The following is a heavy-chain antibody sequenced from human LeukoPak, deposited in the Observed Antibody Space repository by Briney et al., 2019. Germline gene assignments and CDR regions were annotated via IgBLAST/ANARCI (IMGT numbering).Heavy chain of an antibody. V-gene: IGHV1-18*01. D-gene: IGHD6-6*01. CDR1: GYTFTSYG. Sequence: APVKVSCKASGYTFTSYGISWVRQAPGQGLEWMGWISAYNGNTNYAQKLQGRVTMTTDTSTSTAYMELRSLRSDDTAVYYCARERTARSSSDYWGQGTLVTVSS. CDR2: ISAYNGNT. CDR3: ARERTARSSSDY. J-gene: IGHJ4*02.